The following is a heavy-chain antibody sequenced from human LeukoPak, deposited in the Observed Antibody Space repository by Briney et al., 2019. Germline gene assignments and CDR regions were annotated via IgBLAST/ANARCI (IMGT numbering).Heavy chain of an antibody. Sequence: GRSLRLSCAASGFIFSDYGMHWVRQAPGKGLDWVAVISYDGSNKYYADSVKGRFTISRDNSKNTLYLQMSSLRSEDTAVYYCAREYLDSSSWYTRKRNWYFDLWGRGTLVTVSS. CDR3: AREYLDSSSWYTRKRNWYFDL. CDR2: ISYDGSNK. CDR1: GFIFSDYG. D-gene: IGHD6-13*01. V-gene: IGHV3-30*03. J-gene: IGHJ2*01.